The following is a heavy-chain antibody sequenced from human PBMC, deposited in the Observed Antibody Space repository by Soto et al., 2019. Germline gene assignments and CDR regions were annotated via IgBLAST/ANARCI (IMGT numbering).Heavy chain of an antibody. J-gene: IGHJ4*02. CDR3: AKTSSLFDY. V-gene: IGHV3-23*01. CDR1: GFTFSNYA. D-gene: IGHD6-13*01. CDR2: ISKSGGGT. Sequence: EVQLLESGGGLVQPGGSLRLSCAASGFTFSNYAMSWVRQAPGKGLEWVSSISKSGGGTYYADSVKGRFTISRDNSKNTLYLQMNSLKAEDTAVYSCAKTSSLFDYRGQGTLVTVSS.